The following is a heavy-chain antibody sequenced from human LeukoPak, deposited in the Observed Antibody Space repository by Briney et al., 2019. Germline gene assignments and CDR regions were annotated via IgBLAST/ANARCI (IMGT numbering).Heavy chain of an antibody. J-gene: IGHJ5*02. Sequence: SETLSLTCTVSGGSISSYYWSWIRQPAGKGLEWIGRIYTSGSTNYNPSLKRRVTISVETSKNKFSLKRRYVTAADTAVYYCARSGGSGSPNWFDPWGQGTLVTVSS. CDR2: IYTSGST. D-gene: IGHD3-10*01. CDR1: GGSISSYY. V-gene: IGHV4-4*07. CDR3: ARSGGSGSPNWFDP.